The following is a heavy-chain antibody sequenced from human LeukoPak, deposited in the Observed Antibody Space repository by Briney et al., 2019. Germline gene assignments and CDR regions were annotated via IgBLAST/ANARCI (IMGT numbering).Heavy chain of an antibody. D-gene: IGHD2-15*01. CDR2: IYYSGST. Sequence: PSETLSLTCTVSGGSISSSYWSWIRQPPKKGLEWIGYIYYSGSTNYNPSLKSRVTISVDTSKNQFSLKLSSVTAADTAVYYCARHEDCSGGSCYYYYGMDVWGQGTTVTVSS. CDR1: GGSISSSY. V-gene: IGHV4-59*08. J-gene: IGHJ6*02. CDR3: ARHEDCSGGSCYYYYGMDV.